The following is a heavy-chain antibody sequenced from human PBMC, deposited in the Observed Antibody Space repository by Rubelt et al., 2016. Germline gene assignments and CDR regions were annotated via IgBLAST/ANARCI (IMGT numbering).Heavy chain of an antibody. CDR2: IYYSGTT. Sequence: QLQLQESGPGLVRPSETLSLTCSVSGGSISSSNYYWGWVRRPPGKGLEWIGSIYYSGTTYYNPSLESRVTMSVDTSKDQVSLRLGSVTAADTAQYYCAGQLCSGSYYIDYWGQGTLVTVSS. V-gene: IGHV4-39*01. J-gene: IGHJ4*02. CDR3: AGQLCSGSYYIDY. CDR1: GGSISSSNYY. D-gene: IGHD1-26*01.